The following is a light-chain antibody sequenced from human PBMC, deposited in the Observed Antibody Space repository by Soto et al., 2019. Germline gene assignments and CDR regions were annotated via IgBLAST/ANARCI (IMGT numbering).Light chain of an antibody. CDR2: EVS. CDR1: HDIRRY. J-gene: IGKJ4*01. Sequence: DIHMTHSPSSLSASVGDTVTITFHASHDIRRYLNWYQQKPGKAPRLLIFEVSDLQRGVPSRFSVSGSGTDFTFTISGLQPEDVATYYCQQYDAVPIIFGGGTKVDI. CDR3: QQYDAVPII. V-gene: IGKV1-33*01.